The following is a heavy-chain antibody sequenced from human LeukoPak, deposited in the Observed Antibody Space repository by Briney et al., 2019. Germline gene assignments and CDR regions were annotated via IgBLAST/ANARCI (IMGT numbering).Heavy chain of an antibody. D-gene: IGHD6-19*01. CDR3: AGGDRNGWYFYY. CDR2: ISWNSGDI. Sequence: GGSLRLSCAASGFTFDDYAMYWVRQTPEKGLELVAGISWNSGDIVYADSVKGRFTISRDNAKNSLYLQMSSLRAEDTALYLCAGGDRNGWYFYYWGQGTLVTVSS. CDR1: GFTFDDYA. J-gene: IGHJ4*02. V-gene: IGHV3-9*01.